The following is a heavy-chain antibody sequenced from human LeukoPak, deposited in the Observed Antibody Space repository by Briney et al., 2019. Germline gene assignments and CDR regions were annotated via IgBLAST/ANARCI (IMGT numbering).Heavy chain of an antibody. Sequence: GGSLRLSCEASGFTFSTYWMSWVRQAPGEGVEWVANIAQDGSEKNYVDSVKGRFTISRDNAKNSLYLQMTSLRAEDTAVYSCARIGSAISKRVYPDYWGQGTLVTVSS. CDR2: IAQDGSEK. CDR1: GFTFSTYW. V-gene: IGHV3-7*01. D-gene: IGHD6-6*01. CDR3: ARIGSAISKRVYPDY. J-gene: IGHJ4*02.